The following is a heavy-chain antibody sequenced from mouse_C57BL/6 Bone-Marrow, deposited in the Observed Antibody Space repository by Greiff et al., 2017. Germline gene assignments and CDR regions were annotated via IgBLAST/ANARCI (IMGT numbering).Heavy chain of an antibody. Sequence: QVQLKESGAELVRPGTSVKMSCKASGYTFTNYWIGWAKQRPGHGLEWIGDIYPGGGYTNYNEKFKGKATLTADKSSSTAYMQFSSLTSEDSAIYYCASDYGSSTSWVPYWYFDVWGTGTTVTVSS. CDR1: GYTFTNYW. D-gene: IGHD1-1*01. V-gene: IGHV1-63*01. J-gene: IGHJ1*03. CDR3: ASDYGSSTSWVPYWYFDV. CDR2: IYPGGGYT.